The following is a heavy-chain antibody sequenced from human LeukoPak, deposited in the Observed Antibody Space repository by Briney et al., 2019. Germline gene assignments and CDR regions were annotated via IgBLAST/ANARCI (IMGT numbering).Heavy chain of an antibody. CDR2: IYSTRDT. Sequence: PSETLSLTCTVSGGSILNYYWTWIRQPPGKGLEWIGYIYSTRDTNYNPSLKSRVSISADTSKNQFSLKLSSVTSADTAVVDSGRIGVSSGWGYFAYWGQGTLVTASS. CDR3: GRIGVSSGWGYFAY. J-gene: IGHJ4*02. D-gene: IGHD6-19*01. V-gene: IGHV4-59*01. CDR1: GGSILNYY.